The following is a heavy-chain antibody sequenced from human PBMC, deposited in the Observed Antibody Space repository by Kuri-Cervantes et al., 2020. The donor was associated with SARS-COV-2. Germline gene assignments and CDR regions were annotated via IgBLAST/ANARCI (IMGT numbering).Heavy chain of an antibody. Sequence: ASVKVSCKASGYIFTNYYMSWVRQAPGQGLEWLGIINPSGGGTSYAQKFQGRVTMTRDTSTSTVYMELSSLRSEDTAVYYCARGRLSSDYSDYWGRGTLVTVSS. V-gene: IGHV1-46*01. CDR3: ARGRLSSDYSDY. D-gene: IGHD6-6*01. CDR1: GYIFTNYY. J-gene: IGHJ4*02. CDR2: INPSGGGT.